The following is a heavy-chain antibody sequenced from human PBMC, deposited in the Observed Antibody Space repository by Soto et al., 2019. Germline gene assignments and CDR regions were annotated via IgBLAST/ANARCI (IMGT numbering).Heavy chain of an antibody. CDR3: AKAMAVLPSYFDS. CDR2: IGGSGST. Sequence: PGGSLRLSSVSSGFTFPNYAITWVRQAPGKGLEWVSAIGGSGSTYYADSVEGRFTISRDNSKNTVFLQMNSLRAEDAALYYCAKAMAVLPSYFDSWGQGILVTVSS. J-gene: IGHJ4*02. V-gene: IGHV3-23*01. D-gene: IGHD6-19*01. CDR1: GFTFPNYA.